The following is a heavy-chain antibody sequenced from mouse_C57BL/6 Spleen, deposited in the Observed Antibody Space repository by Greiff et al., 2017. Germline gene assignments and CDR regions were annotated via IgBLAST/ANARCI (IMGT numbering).Heavy chain of an antibody. CDR1: GYTFTSYW. J-gene: IGHJ1*03. CDR3: ARHGSSSGYFDV. Sequence: QVQLKQPGAELVKPGASVKLSCKASGYTFTSYWMHWVKQRPGRGLEWIGRIDPNSGGTKYNEKFKSKATLTVDKPSSTAYMQLSSLTSEDSAVYYCARHGSSSGYFDVWGTGTTVTVSS. V-gene: IGHV1-72*01. D-gene: IGHD1-1*01. CDR2: IDPNSGGT.